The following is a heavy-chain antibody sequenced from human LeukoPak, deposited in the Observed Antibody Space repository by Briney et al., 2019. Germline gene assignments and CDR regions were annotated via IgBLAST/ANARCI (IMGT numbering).Heavy chain of an antibody. V-gene: IGHV3-30*02. CDR1: GFTFSSYG. D-gene: IGHD3-22*01. Sequence: GGSLRLACAASGFTFSSYGMHWVRQAPGKGLEWVSFIRYDGTNKYYADSVKGRFTISRDNSKNTLYLQMYSLRAEDTAVYYCAKISGYYPSDYWGQGTLVTVSS. CDR2: IRYDGTNK. J-gene: IGHJ4*02. CDR3: AKISGYYPSDY.